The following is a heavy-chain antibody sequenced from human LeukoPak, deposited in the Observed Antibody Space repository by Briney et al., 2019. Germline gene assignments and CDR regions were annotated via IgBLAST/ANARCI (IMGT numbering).Heavy chain of an antibody. V-gene: IGHV4-34*01. CDR3: ARGQYKRDY. D-gene: IGHD1-14*01. J-gene: IGHJ4*02. Sequence: SETLSLTCAVYGGSFSGYFWSWIRQPPGKGLEWIGDVHHGGRTYYNPSLKSRVTISADTSKNQFSLNLRSVTAADTAVYYCARGQYKRDYWGQGTLVTVSS. CDR1: GGSFSGYF. CDR2: VHHGGRT.